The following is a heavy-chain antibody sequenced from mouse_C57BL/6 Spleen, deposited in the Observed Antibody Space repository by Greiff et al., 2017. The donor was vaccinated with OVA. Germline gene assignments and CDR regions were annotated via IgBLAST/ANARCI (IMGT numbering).Heavy chain of an antibody. CDR2: INYDGSST. Sequence: EVKLVESEGGLVQPGSSMKLSCTASGFTFSDYYMAWVRQVPEKGLEWVANINYDGSSTYYLDSLKSRFIISRDNAKNILYLQMSSLKSEDTATYYCARGGYGSSIFDYWGQGTTLTVSS. CDR3: ARGGYGSSIFDY. V-gene: IGHV5-16*01. CDR1: GFTFSDYY. J-gene: IGHJ2*01. D-gene: IGHD1-1*01.